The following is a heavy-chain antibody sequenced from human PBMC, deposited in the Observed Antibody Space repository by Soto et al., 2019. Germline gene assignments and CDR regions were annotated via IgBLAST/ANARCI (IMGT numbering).Heavy chain of an antibody. CDR2: IYYSGST. CDR3: ASEGYYDFWSGSPVGYY. CDR1: GGSISSSSYY. V-gene: IGHV4-39*01. J-gene: IGHJ4*02. Sequence: SETLSLTCTVSGGSISSSSYYWGWIRQPPGKGLEWIGSIYYSGSTYYNPSLKSRVTISVDTSKNQFSLKLSSVTAADTAVYYCASEGYYDFWSGSPVGYYWGQGTLVPVSS. D-gene: IGHD3-3*01.